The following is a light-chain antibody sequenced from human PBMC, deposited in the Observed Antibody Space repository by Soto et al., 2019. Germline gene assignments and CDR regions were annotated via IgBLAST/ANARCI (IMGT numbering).Light chain of an antibody. CDR2: GAS. V-gene: IGKV3-20*01. J-gene: IGKJ5*01. Sequence: ETVLTQSPGTLSLSPGERATLSCRASESVNSNYLAWYQQKPGQAPRLLIYGASTRATGIPDRFSGSGSGTDFILTISRLEPEDFAVYYCLQYGSSPRITFGQGTRLEI. CDR1: ESVNSNY. CDR3: LQYGSSPRIT.